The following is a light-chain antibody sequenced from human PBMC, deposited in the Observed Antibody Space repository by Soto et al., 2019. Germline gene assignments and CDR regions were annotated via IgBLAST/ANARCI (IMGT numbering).Light chain of an antibody. Sequence: GLTQSPGTLSLSPGERATLSCSASQSIHTSLAWYQQKPGQPPRLVIYDASLRANGVPARFGGSGSGTDVTLTINGLAPEDFAVYYCQQRNVWPPITFGQGTRLEIK. CDR2: DAS. CDR1: QSIHTS. V-gene: IGKV3-11*01. J-gene: IGKJ5*01. CDR3: QQRNVWPPIT.